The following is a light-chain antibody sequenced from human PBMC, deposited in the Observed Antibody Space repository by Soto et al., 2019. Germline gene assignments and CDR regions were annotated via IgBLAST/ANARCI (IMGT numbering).Light chain of an antibody. J-gene: IGKJ2*01. CDR1: QDISNY. CDR2: DAS. Sequence: DIQMTQSPSSLSASIGDTVTITCRASQDISNYLNWYQQKPGKAPKLLIYDASNLETGVPSRFSGSGSGTDFTYTISSLQPEDIATYYCQQYDNLHTFGQGTKLEIK. V-gene: IGKV1-33*01. CDR3: QQYDNLHT.